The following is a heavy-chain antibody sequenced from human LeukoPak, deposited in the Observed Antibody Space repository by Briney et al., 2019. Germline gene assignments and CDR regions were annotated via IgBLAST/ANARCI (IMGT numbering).Heavy chain of an antibody. D-gene: IGHD1-26*01. CDR1: GFTFSSYW. CDR2: INSDGSST. V-gene: IGHV3-74*01. Sequence: SGGSLRLSCAASGFTFSSYWMHWVRQAPGKGLVWVSRINSDGSSTSYADSVKGRFTISRDNARNSLYLQMNSLTAEDTAVYYCARDPYSGAYGDTYYYFMDVWGKGTTVTISS. J-gene: IGHJ6*03. CDR3: ARDPYSGAYGDTYYYFMDV.